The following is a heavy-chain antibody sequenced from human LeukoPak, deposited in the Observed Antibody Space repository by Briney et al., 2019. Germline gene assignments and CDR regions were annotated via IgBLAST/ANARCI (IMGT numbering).Heavy chain of an antibody. D-gene: IGHD5-18*01. V-gene: IGHV4-59*01. CDR3: ARVSYSYVNDAFGI. Sequence: PSETLSLTCTVSGGSISSYYRSWIRQPPGKGLEWIGYIYYSGSTNYNPSLKSRVTISVDTSKNQFSLKLSSVTAADTAVYYCARVSYSYVNDAFGIWGQGTMVTVSS. CDR2: IYYSGST. CDR1: GGSISSYY. J-gene: IGHJ3*02.